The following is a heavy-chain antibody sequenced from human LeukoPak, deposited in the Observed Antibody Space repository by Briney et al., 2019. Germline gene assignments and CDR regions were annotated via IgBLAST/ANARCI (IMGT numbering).Heavy chain of an antibody. CDR1: GFTFSSYS. J-gene: IGHJ4*02. CDR3: ARENSGYDPGY. D-gene: IGHD5-12*01. Sequence: GGSLRLSCAASGFTFSSYSMNWVRQAPGKGLEWVSSISSGSSYIYYADSVKGRFTISRDNAKNSLYLQMNSLRAEDTAVYYCARENSGYDPGYWGQGTLVTVSS. V-gene: IGHV3-21*01. CDR2: ISSGSSYI.